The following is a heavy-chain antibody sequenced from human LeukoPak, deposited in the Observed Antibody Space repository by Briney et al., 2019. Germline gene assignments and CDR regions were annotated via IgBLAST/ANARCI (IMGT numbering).Heavy chain of an antibody. Sequence: SETLSLTCSVSGYSIRSGYQWGWIRQAPGKGLEWIGSINYSGRTYDNPSLKSRVTISIDASKNQIFLKLRSTTAADTAHYYCARAEINDYNRYWGQGILVIVSS. V-gene: IGHV4-38-2*01. CDR1: GYSIRSGYQ. CDR2: INYSGRT. CDR3: ARAEINDYNRY. D-gene: IGHD4-11*01. J-gene: IGHJ4*02.